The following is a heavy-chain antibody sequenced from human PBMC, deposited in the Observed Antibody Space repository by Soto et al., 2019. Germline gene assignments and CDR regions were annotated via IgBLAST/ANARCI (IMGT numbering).Heavy chain of an antibody. J-gene: IGHJ4*02. V-gene: IGHV3-23*01. CDR1: GCTFSSYA. CDR3: AKRNLVVRPPFDY. Sequence: GVLRLSCAASGCTFSSYAMSWVRQAPGKGLEWVSSISGSGGSIYYADSVKGRFTISRDNSKNTLDLQMNSLRAEDTAVYYCAKRNLVVRPPFDYWGQGTLVTVSS. CDR2: ISGSGGSI. D-gene: IGHD2-2*01.